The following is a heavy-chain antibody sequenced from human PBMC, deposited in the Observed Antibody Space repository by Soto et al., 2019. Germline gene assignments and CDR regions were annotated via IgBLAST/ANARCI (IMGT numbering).Heavy chain of an antibody. Sequence: LSLTCTVSGGSINSNNYYWAWIRQPPGKGLAWIASIYYDGSTYYNPSLKSRVTISIDTSKNQFSLRLRSVTAADTAIYYCAKVVVAATRHTDFDSWGQGTLVTISS. CDR3: AKVVVAATRHTDFDS. V-gene: IGHV4-39*01. CDR2: IYYDGST. J-gene: IGHJ4*02. D-gene: IGHD2-15*01. CDR1: GGSINSNNYY.